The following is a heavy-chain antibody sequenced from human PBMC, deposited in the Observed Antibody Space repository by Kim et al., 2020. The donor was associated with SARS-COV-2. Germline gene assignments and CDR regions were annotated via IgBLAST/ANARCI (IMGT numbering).Heavy chain of an antibody. CDR3: ARGGITKVRGVILTGDDWFDP. CDR2: INPSDGST. J-gene: IGHJ5*02. Sequence: ASVKVSCKASGYTFTSYYMHWVRQAPGQGLEWMGIINPSDGSTSYAQKFQGRVTMTRDTSTSTVYMELSSLRSEDTAVYYCARGGITKVRGVILTGDDWFDPWVQGTLVTVSS. CDR1: GYTFTSYY. D-gene: IGHD3-10*01. V-gene: IGHV1-46*01.